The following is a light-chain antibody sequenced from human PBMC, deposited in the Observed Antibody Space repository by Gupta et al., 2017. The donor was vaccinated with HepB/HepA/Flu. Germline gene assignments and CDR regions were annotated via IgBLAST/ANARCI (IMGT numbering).Light chain of an antibody. V-gene: IGKV2-28*01. Sequence: DIVMTQSPLSLPVTPGESASISCRSSQSLLQSNGNNYLDWFVQKPGQSPQLLIYLGSNRASGVPDRFSGSGSGTDFTLKINRVEAEDVGVYYCRENLQAPFTFGHRTKVDVK. CDR1: QSLLQSNGNNY. CDR2: LGS. J-gene: IGKJ3*01. CDR3: RENLQAPFT.